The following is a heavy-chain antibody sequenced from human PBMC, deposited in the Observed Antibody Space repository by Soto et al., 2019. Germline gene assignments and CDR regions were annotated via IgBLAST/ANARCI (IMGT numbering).Heavy chain of an antibody. V-gene: IGHV3-15*01. CDR2: VRSKADGGTT. CDR1: GFTFANAW. J-gene: IGHJ4*02. CDR3: RRDWDYPVL. Sequence: PGGSLRLSFAASGFTFANAWMSWVRQAPGKGLEWVGRVRSKADGGTTDYAAPVKGRFTISRDDSENTLYLQMNSLKIDDTAVYYCRRDWDYPVLWGQGTLVTVSS. D-gene: IGHD1-7*01.